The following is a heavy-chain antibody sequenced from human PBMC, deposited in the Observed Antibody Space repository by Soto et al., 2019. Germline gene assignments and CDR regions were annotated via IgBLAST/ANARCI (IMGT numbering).Heavy chain of an antibody. D-gene: IGHD2-15*01. J-gene: IGHJ4*02. CDR2: INHSGST. CDR3: ARRYCSDSYCSYFDY. CDR1: GGSFSGYY. V-gene: IGHV4-34*01. Sequence: SETLSLTCAFYGGSFSGYYWSWIRQPPGKGLEWSGEINHSGSTSYNPSLNSRVTTSVDTSKNQFSLRLSSVTAADTAIYYCARRYCSDSYCSYFDYWGRGTLVTVSS.